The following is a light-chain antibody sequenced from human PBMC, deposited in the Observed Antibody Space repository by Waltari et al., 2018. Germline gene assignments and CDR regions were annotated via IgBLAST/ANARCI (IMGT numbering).Light chain of an antibody. CDR1: QSVGGT. V-gene: IGKV3-20*01. CDR2: GTS. Sequence: EIVLTQSPGTLSSSPGERATLSCRASQSVGGTLAWYQQKPGQAPRLLMYGTSIRAPDTPDRFSGTGSGTDFSLTISRLEPEDFAVYYCQHYVRLPATFGQGTKVEIK. J-gene: IGKJ1*01. CDR3: QHYVRLPAT.